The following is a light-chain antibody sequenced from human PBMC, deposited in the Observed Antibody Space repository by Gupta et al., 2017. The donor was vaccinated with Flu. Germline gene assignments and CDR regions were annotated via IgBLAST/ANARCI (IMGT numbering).Light chain of an antibody. CDR1: DSNIGSNY. CDR2: DNL. CDR3: ATWDSTLNVEL. Sequence: QSVLTQPPSVSAAPGQRVTISCSGSDSNIGSNYVSWYQHVPGGPPKLLIYDNLERPSGIPDRISGSTSATSATLGITGLQSGDEADYYCATWDSTLNVELFGSGTHVTVL. V-gene: IGLV1-51*01. J-gene: IGLJ1*01.